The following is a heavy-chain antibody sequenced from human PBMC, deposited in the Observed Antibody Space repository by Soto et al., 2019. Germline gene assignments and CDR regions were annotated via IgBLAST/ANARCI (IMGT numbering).Heavy chain of an antibody. CDR1: GGTFSSYA. D-gene: IGHD5-12*01. J-gene: IGHJ6*02. V-gene: IGHV1-69*13. Sequence: SVKVSCKASGGTFSSYAISWVRQAPGQGLEWMGGIIPIFGTANYAQKFQGRVTITADESTSTAYMELSSLRSEDTAVYYCARAEDIIVATYGMDVWGQGTTVTVSS. CDR3: ARAEDIIVATYGMDV. CDR2: IIPIFGTA.